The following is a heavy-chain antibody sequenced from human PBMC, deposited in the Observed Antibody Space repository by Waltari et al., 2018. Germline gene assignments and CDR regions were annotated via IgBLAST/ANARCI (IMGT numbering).Heavy chain of an antibody. CDR3: ARESRITIFGVVYWYFDV. J-gene: IGHJ2*01. Sequence: DSVKGRFTTSRDNAKNSLYLQLNSLRVEDTAVYYCARESRITIFGVVYWYFDVWGRGTLVTVSS. D-gene: IGHD3-3*01. V-gene: IGHV3-11*06.